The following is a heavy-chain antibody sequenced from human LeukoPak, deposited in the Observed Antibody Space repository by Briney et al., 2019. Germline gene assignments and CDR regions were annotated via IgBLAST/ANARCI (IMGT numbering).Heavy chain of an antibody. CDR1: GFTLSSYA. CDR3: AKDILQTFYYYYGMDV. CDR2: ISGSGGST. Sequence: GGSLRLSCAASGFTLSSYAMSWVRQAPGKGLEWVSAISGSGGSTYYADSVKGRFTISRDNSKNTLYLQMNSLRAEDTAVYYCAKDILQTFYYYYGMDVWGQGTTVTVSS. D-gene: IGHD3-16*01. J-gene: IGHJ6*02. V-gene: IGHV3-23*01.